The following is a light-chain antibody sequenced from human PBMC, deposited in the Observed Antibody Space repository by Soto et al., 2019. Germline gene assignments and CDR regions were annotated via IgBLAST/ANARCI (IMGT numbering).Light chain of an antibody. CDR3: ISYTSSTTLEV. V-gene: IGLV2-14*03. CDR1: SSDVGPYNY. Sequence: QSVLTQPASVSGSPGQSITISCTGTSSDVGPYNYVSWYQQHPGKAPKLIISDVSNRPSGVSNRFSASKSGDTASLTISGLQAEDEADYYCISYTSSTTLEVFGGGTKLTVL. J-gene: IGLJ2*01. CDR2: DVS.